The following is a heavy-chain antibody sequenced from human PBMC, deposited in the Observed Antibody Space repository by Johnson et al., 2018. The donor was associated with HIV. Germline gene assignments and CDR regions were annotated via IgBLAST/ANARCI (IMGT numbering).Heavy chain of an antibody. CDR1: GFTVNSNA. J-gene: IGHJ3*02. CDR3: ASKIVVVPGGVGTFDI. Sequence: EVQLVESGGGLIQPGGSLRLPCAASGFTVNSNAMNWVRQAPGKGREWVSGFYNDGVTYYADSGKGRFTISRDNSKNTLYLQMNSLRAEDTAVYYCASKIVVVPGGVGTFDIWGQGTMVTVSS. V-gene: IGHV3-53*01. D-gene: IGHD3-22*01. CDR2: FYNDGVT.